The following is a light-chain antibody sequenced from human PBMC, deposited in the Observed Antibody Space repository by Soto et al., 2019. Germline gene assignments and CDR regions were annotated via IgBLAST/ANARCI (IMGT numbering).Light chain of an antibody. CDR1: QSVSNN. CDR3: QQYGTLPPT. CDR2: DAS. Sequence: ILMTQSPATLSVSPGERATLSCRASQSVSNNLAWYQQKPGQAPRLLIYDASTRATGIPARFSGSGSGTEFTLTISGLQSEDFAVYYCQQYGTLPPTFGGGTKVEI. J-gene: IGKJ4*01. V-gene: IGKV3-15*01.